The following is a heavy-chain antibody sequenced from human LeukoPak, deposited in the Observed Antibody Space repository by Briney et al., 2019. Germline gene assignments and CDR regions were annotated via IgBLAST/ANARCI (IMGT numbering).Heavy chain of an antibody. Sequence: GGSLRLSCAASGFTFSSYGMHWVRQAPGKGLEWVAVIWYDGSNKYYADSVKGRFTISRDNSKNTLYLQMNSLRAEDTAVYYCAKFGRLLWFGELYYYYYMDVWGKETTATVSS. CDR3: AKFGRLLWFGELYYYYYMDV. CDR1: GFTFSSYG. V-gene: IGHV3-33*06. CDR2: IWYDGSNK. D-gene: IGHD3-10*01. J-gene: IGHJ6*03.